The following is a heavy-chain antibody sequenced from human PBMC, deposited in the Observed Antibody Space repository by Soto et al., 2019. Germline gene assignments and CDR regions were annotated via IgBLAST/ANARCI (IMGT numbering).Heavy chain of an antibody. CDR3: AKDVSGYSNGVAGWGGEDY. V-gene: IGHV3-23*01. Sequence: GGSLRLSCAASGFTFSSYAMSWVRQALGKGLEWVSAISGSGGSTYYADSVKGRFTISRDNSKNTLYLQMNSLRAEDTAVYYCAKDVSGYSNGVAGWGGEDYWGQGTLVTVSS. J-gene: IGHJ4*02. D-gene: IGHD5-18*01. CDR2: ISGSGGST. CDR1: GFTFSSYA.